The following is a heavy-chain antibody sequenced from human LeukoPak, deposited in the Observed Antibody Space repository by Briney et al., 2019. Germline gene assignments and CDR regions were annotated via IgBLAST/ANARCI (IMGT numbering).Heavy chain of an antibody. J-gene: IGHJ4*02. V-gene: IGHV4-34*01. D-gene: IGHD4-17*01. CDR1: GGSFSGYY. CDR3: ARGQGTVTTH. CDR2: INHSGSA. Sequence: KTSETLSLTCAVYGGSFSGYYCTWIRQPPGKGLEWIGEINHSGSANYNPSLKSRVTISLDTSKNQFSLKLSSVTAADTAVYYCARGQGTVTTHWGQGTLVTVSS.